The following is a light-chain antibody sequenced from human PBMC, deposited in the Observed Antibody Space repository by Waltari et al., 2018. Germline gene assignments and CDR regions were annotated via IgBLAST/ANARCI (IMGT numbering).Light chain of an antibody. CDR2: DVS. V-gene: IGKV1-5*01. CDR1: QSISSW. CDR3: QQYDNLPYT. J-gene: IGKJ2*01. Sequence: DIQMTQSPSTLSASVGDRVTISCRVSQSISSWLAWYQQKPGKAPKLLIYDVSTLERGVPSSFSGSGSGTEFTLTISSLQPEDIATYYCQQYDNLPYTFGQGTKLEIK.